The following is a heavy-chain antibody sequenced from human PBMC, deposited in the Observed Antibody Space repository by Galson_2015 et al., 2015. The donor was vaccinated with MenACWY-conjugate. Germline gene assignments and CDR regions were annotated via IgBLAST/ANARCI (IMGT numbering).Heavy chain of an antibody. V-gene: IGHV3-23*01. Sequence: LRLSCAASGFTFSTYAISWVRRPPGKGLEWVSTISGVIGTTYQADSVKGRFTISRDDSKNTLYLQMNNLRAEDTALYICAKADKQALYGATCYYVDSGGPGTLVTVSS. CDR3: AKADKQALYGATCYYVDS. J-gene: IGHJ4*02. D-gene: IGHD4/OR15-4a*01. CDR1: GFTFSTYA. CDR2: ISGVIGTT.